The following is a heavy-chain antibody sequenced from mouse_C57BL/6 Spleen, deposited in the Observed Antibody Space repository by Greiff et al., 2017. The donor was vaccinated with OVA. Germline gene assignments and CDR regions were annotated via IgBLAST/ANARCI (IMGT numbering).Heavy chain of an antibody. J-gene: IGHJ1*03. V-gene: IGHV5-16*01. CDR1: GFTFSDYY. Sequence: EVKVVESEGGLVQPGSSMKLSCTASGFTFSDYYMAWVRQVPEKGLEWVANINYDGSSTYYLDSLKSRFIISRDNAKNILYLQMSSLKSEDTATYYCARERIYYGSSYPSYFDVWGTGTTVTVSS. D-gene: IGHD1-1*01. CDR3: ARERIYYGSSYPSYFDV. CDR2: INYDGSST.